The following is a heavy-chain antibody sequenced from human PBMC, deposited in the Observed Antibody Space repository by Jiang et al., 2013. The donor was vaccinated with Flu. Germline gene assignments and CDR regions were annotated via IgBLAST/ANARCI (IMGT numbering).Heavy chain of an antibody. CDR3: AGGYCSGGSCYSDYYYGMDV. Sequence: SSVKVSCKASGGTFSSYAISWVRQAPGQGLEWMGGIIPIFGTANYAQKFQGRVTITADESTSTAYMELSSLRSEDTAVYYCAGGYCSGGSCYSDYYYGMDVWGQGTTVTVSS. J-gene: IGHJ6*02. CDR2: IIPIFGTA. D-gene: IGHD2-15*01. V-gene: IGHV1-69*01. CDR1: GGTFSSYA.